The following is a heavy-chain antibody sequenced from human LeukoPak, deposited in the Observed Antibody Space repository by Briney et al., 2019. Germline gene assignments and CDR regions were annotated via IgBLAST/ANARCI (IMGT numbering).Heavy chain of an antibody. CDR1: GFTLSSYA. Sequence: GRSLRLSCAASGFTLSSYAMHWVRQAPGKGLEWVAVISYDGSNKYYEDSVKGRFTISRDNSKNTLHLQMNSLRAEDTAVYYCARDLSGSSYFDYWGQGTLVTVSS. J-gene: IGHJ4*02. CDR2: ISYDGSNK. V-gene: IGHV3-30-3*01. D-gene: IGHD1-26*01. CDR3: ARDLSGSSYFDY.